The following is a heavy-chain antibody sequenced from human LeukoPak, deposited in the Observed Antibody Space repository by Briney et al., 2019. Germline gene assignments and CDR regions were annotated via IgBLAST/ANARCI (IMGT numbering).Heavy chain of an antibody. V-gene: IGHV3-21*01. Sequence: GGSLRLSCAASGFTFSSYSMNWVRQAPGKGLEWVSSISSSSSYIYYADSVKGRFTISRDNAKNSLYLQMNSLRAEDTAVYYCARSSYGDYVSRLSYWGQGTLVTVSS. CDR3: ARSSYGDYVSRLSY. D-gene: IGHD4-17*01. CDR2: ISSSSSYI. J-gene: IGHJ4*02. CDR1: GFTFSSYS.